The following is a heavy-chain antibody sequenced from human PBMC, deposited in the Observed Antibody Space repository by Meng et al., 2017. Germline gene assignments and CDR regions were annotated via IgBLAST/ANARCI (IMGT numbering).Heavy chain of an antibody. CDR3: ARDEDISAAGKLFGDY. V-gene: IGHV1-2*06. J-gene: IGHJ4*02. Sequence: VRPGLLGAEGKKPGAPVKVSSKPSGYNFPDYYIHWVRRAPGQGLEWMGRIDPKSGDTHYAQKFQGRVTMTGDTSIGTAYMELRGLRSDDTAVHFCARDEDISAAGKLFGDYWGQGTLVTVSS. D-gene: IGHD6-13*01. CDR1: GYNFPDYY. CDR2: IDPKSGDT.